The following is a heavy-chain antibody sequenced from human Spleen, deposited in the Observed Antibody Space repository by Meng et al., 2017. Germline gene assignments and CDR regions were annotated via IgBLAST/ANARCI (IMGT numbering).Heavy chain of an antibody. J-gene: IGHJ6*02. CDR1: GYSISSGYY. CDR2: INHSGST. V-gene: IGHV4-38-2*01. D-gene: IGHD3-10*01. CDR3: ARNKGSGSYPYYYYGMDV. Sequence: GSLRLSCAVSGYSISSGYYWGWIRQPPGKGLEWIGEINHSGSTNYNPSLKSRVTISVDTSKNQFSLKLSSVTAADTAVYYCARNKGSGSYPYYYYGMDVWGQGTTVTVSS.